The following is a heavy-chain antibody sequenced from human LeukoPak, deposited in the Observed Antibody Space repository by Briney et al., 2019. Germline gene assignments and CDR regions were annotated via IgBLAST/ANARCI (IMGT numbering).Heavy chain of an antibody. CDR1: GYSFTTYW. D-gene: IGHD6-13*01. CDR2: IYSGDSDT. V-gene: IGHV5-51*01. Sequence: GESLKISCKGSGYSFTTYWVGWVRQMPGKGLEWMGIIYSGDSDTRYSPSFQGQVTISADKSLSTAYLQWSSLKASDTAMYFCARQASRAGTYLYYFDYWGQGTLVTVSS. CDR3: ARQASRAGTYLYYFDY. J-gene: IGHJ4*02.